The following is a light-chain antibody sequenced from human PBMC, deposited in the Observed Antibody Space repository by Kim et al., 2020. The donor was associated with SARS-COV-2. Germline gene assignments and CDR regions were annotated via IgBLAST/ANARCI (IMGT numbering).Light chain of an antibody. J-gene: IGLJ2*01. CDR2: SNN. V-gene: IGLV1-44*01. Sequence: GQGVTISCSGSRSNIGSNTVNWYQQLPGTAPKLLIYSNNQRPSGVPDRFSGSKSGTSASLAISGLQSEDEADYYCAAWDDSLNGVVFGGGTQLTVL. CDR3: AAWDDSLNGVV. CDR1: RSNIGSNT.